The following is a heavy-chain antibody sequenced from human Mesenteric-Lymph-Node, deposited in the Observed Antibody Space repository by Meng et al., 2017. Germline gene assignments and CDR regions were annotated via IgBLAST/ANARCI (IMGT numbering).Heavy chain of an antibody. D-gene: IGHD6-13*01. CDR1: GYTFTSHG. V-gene: IGHV1-18*01. CDR3: ARDWGKIAAAGLGY. Sequence: HVHLRQSGAEVKKPGASVKVSCKSSGYTFTSHGVSWVRQAPGQGLEWMGWISAYDGNTNYAQKFQGRVTMATDTSTNTAYMELRSLRSDDTAVYYCARDWGKIAAAGLGYWGQGTLVTVSS. J-gene: IGHJ4*02. CDR2: ISAYDGNT.